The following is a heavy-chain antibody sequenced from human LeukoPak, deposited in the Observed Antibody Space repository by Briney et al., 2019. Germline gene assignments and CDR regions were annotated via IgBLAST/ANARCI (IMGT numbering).Heavy chain of an antibody. Sequence: GGSLRLSCAGSGFTFSLYSMHWVRQAPGKGLEWVSSISNSGSDIYYRDSVKGRFTISRDNAKNSLDLHLNSLRAEDTAVYYCARVLGGLEYFQHWGQGTLVTVSS. CDR3: ARVLGGLEYFQH. V-gene: IGHV3-21*01. J-gene: IGHJ1*01. CDR1: GFTFSLYS. CDR2: ISNSGSDI. D-gene: IGHD2-15*01.